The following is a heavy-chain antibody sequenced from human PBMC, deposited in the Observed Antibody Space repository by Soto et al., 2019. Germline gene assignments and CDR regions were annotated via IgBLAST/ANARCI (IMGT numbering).Heavy chain of an antibody. CDR1: GGSTTNYY. Sequence: SETLSLTCTVSGGSTTNYYWSWIRQPPGKGLEWIGYIYYSGSTNYNPSLKSRVTISVDTSKNQFSLKLTSVTAADTAVYYCARVRASSVGALDYRGQGTLVTVSS. CDR3: ARVRASSVGALDY. CDR2: IYYSGST. J-gene: IGHJ4*02. D-gene: IGHD6-6*01. V-gene: IGHV4-59*01.